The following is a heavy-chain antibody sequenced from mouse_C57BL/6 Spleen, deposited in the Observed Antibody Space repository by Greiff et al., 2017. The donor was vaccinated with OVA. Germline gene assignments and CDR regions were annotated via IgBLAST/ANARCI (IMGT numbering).Heavy chain of an antibody. J-gene: IGHJ4*01. V-gene: IGHV1-61*01. CDR2: IYPSDSET. CDR3: ARENDGYYAMDY. Sequence: QVQLQQPGAELVRPGSSVKLSCKASGYTFTSYWMDWVKQRPGQGLAWIGNIYPSDSETPYTQKFKDKATLTVDKSSSTAYMQLSSLTAEDSAVYYCARENDGYYAMDYWGQGTSVTVSS. CDR1: GYTFTSYW. D-gene: IGHD2-3*01.